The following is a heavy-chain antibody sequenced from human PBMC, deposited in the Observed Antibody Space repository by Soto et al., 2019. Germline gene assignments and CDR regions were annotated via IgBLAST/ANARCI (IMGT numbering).Heavy chain of an antibody. CDR2: INWNGGST. V-gene: IGHV3-20*01. D-gene: IGHD3-10*01. Sequence: EVQLVESGGGVVRPGGSLRLSCAASGFTFDDYGMSWVRQAPGKGLEWVSGINWNGGSTGYADSVKGRFTISRDNTKNSLYLKMNSLRAEDTALYHCARILDDGSGSYLFDYWGQGTLVTVSS. CDR3: ARILDDGSGSYLFDY. J-gene: IGHJ4*02. CDR1: GFTFDDYG.